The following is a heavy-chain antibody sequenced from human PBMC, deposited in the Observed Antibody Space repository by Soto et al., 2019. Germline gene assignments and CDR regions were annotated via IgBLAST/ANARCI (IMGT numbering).Heavy chain of an antibody. D-gene: IGHD2-2*01. CDR2: IAFDGINT. V-gene: IGHV3-30*03. Sequence: PGGSLRLSCAASGFTFSDYGLHWVRQAPGKGLEWVAVIAFDGINTYYTDSVKGRFTISKDDSRNTLFLDMNSLRTEDTAVYYCARPSTSARTAYYYGMDVWGQGTTVTVSS. J-gene: IGHJ6*02. CDR1: GFTFSDYG. CDR3: ARPSTSARTAYYYGMDV.